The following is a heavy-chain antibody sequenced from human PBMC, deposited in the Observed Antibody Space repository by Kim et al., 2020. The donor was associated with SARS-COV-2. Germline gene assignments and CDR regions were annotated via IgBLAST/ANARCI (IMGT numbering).Heavy chain of an antibody. CDR2: IYYSGST. CDR3: ARDSLGP. D-gene: IGHD3-10*01. V-gene: IGHV4-59*01. Sequence: SETLSLTCTVSGGSISSYYWSWIRQPPGKGLEWIGYIYYSGSTNYNPSLKSRVTISVDTSKNQFSLKLSSVTAADTAVYYWARDSLGPWGQGTLVTVSS. J-gene: IGHJ5*02. CDR1: GGSISSYY.